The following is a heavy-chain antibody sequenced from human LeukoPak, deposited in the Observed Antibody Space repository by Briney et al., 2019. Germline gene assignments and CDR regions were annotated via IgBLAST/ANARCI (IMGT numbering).Heavy chain of an antibody. CDR1: GYTFTGYY. V-gene: IGHV1-2*02. J-gene: IGHJ4*02. Sequence: ASVKVSCKASGYTFTGYYMHWARQAPGQGREWMGWINPNSGGTNYAQKFQGRVTMTRDTSICTAYMELSRLRSDDTAVYYCARDAGTTGPIDYWGQGTLVTVSS. D-gene: IGHD1-7*01. CDR3: ARDAGTTGPIDY. CDR2: INPNSGGT.